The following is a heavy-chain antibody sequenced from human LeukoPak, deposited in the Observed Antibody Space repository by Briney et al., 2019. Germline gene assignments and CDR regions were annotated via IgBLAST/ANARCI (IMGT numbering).Heavy chain of an antibody. J-gene: IGHJ3*02. D-gene: IGHD3-10*01. CDR1: GFTFSSYG. CDR3: AKGAITMVRGVNDAFDI. V-gene: IGHV3-33*06. Sequence: GRSLRLSXAASGFTFSSYGMHWVRQAPGKELEWVAVIWYDGSNKYYADSVKGRFTISRDNSKNTLYLQMNSLRAEDTAVYYCAKGAITMVRGVNDAFDIWGQGTMVTVSS. CDR2: IWYDGSNK.